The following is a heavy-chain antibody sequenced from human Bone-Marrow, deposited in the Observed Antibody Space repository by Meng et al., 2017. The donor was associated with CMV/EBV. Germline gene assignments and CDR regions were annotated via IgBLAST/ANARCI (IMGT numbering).Heavy chain of an antibody. CDR2: IYSGGST. D-gene: IGHD1-14*01. V-gene: IGHV3-66*02. Sequence: GESLKISCAASGFTVSSNYMSWVRQAPGKGLEWVSVIYSGGSTYYADSVKGRFTISRDNSKNTLYLQMNSLRAEDTAVYYCARDPIGIPFDYWGQGTLATVSS. J-gene: IGHJ4*02. CDR1: GFTVSSNY. CDR3: ARDPIGIPFDY.